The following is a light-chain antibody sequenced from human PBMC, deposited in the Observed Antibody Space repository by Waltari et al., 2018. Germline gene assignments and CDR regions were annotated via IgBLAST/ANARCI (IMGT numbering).Light chain of an antibody. J-gene: IGLJ2*01. CDR2: EGS. CDR3: CSYAGSHVV. Sequence: QSALTQPASVSGSPGQSITISCTGTSSAVGRYNLFSWYQQHPGKAPKLMIYEGSKRPSGVSNRFSGSKSGNTASLTISGLQAEDEADYYCCSYAGSHVVFGGGTKLTVL. CDR1: SSAVGRYNL. V-gene: IGLV2-23*01.